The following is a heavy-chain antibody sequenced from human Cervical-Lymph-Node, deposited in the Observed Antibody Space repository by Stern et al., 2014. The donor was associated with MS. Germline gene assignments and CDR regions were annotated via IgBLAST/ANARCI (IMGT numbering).Heavy chain of an antibody. J-gene: IGHJ6*02. V-gene: IGHV3-30*15. Sequence: VQLLESGGGVVQPGRSLRLSCVASGFTFRNYAMHWGRQAPGKRLEWVAVISYDGSNKYYADSVRGRFTISRDNSNNTLYLQMSSLRAEDTALFYCARGRQALIYYFYSMDVWGQGTTVTVSS. CDR2: ISYDGSNK. CDR3: ARGRQALIYYFYSMDV. CDR1: GFTFRNYA. D-gene: IGHD6-6*01.